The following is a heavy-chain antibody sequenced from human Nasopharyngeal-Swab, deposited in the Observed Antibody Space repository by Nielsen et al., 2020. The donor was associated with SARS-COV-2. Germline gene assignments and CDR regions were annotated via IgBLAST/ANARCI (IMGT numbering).Heavy chain of an antibody. Sequence: GESLKISCAAPGFTFSSYWMHWVRQAPGKGLVWVSRINSDGSSTSYADSVKGRFTISRDNAKNTLYLQMNSLRAEDTAVYYCARATWLSSMDVWGQGTTVTVSS. D-gene: IGHD3-22*01. CDR3: ARATWLSSMDV. CDR1: GFTFSSYW. V-gene: IGHV3-74*01. CDR2: INSDGSST. J-gene: IGHJ6*02.